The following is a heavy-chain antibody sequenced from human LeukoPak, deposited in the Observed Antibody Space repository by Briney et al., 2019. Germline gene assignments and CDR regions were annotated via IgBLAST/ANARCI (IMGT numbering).Heavy chain of an antibody. D-gene: IGHD2-15*01. CDR2: IIPILGIA. CDR1: GGTFSSYA. J-gene: IGHJ6*02. V-gene: IGHV1-69*04. CDR3: ARDRRILGYCSGGSCEGYGMDV. Sequence: GASVKVSCKASGGTFSSYAISWVRQAPGQGLEWMGRIIPILGIANYAQKFQGRVTITADKSTSTAYMELSSLRPEDTAVYYCARDRRILGYCSGGSCEGYGMDVWGQGTTVTVSS.